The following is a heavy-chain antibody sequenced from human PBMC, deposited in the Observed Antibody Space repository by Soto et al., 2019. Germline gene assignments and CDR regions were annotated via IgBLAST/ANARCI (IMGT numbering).Heavy chain of an antibody. CDR2: ISGDGSSK. V-gene: IGHV3-23*01. CDR3: AKDRPAAS. D-gene: IGHD2-2*01. Sequence: GGSLRLSCAASGFTFSTHAMHWVRQAPGKGLEWVSTISGDGSSKYYADSVKGRFTISRDNSKNTLYLQMNSLRAEDTAVYYCAKDRPAASWGQGTLVTVSS. CDR1: GFTFSTHA. J-gene: IGHJ4*02.